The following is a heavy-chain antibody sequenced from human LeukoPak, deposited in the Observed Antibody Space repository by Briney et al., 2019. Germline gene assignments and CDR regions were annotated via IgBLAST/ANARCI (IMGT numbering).Heavy chain of an antibody. D-gene: IGHD6-19*01. CDR2: INSDVSST. CDR3: AVAGTEGFDY. Sequence: GGSLRLSYAASVFTLTSYWTHWVRHAPGEGVGWVSRINSDVSSTSYADSVKGRFTISRDNAKNTLYLQMNSLRAEDTAVYYCAVAGTEGFDYWGQGTLVTISS. J-gene: IGHJ4*02. CDR1: VFTLTSYW. V-gene: IGHV3-74*01.